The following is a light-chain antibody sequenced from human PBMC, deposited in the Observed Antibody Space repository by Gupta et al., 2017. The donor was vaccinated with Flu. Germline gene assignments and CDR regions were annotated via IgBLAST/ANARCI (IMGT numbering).Light chain of an antibody. V-gene: IGKV1-5*03. J-gene: IGKJ1*01. CDR1: QSIRGISSW. Sequence: LSASVGDRVTITCRANQSIRGISSWLAWYQQKPEKAPKLLISKASSLESGVPSRFSGSGSGTEFTLTISSLQPDDFATYYCQQYKSYSWTFGQGTKVEIK. CDR2: KAS. CDR3: QQYKSYSWT.